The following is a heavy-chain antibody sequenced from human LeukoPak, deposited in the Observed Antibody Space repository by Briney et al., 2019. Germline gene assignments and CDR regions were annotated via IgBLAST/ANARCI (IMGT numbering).Heavy chain of an antibody. V-gene: IGHV4-39*01. CDR1: GGSISSSSYY. D-gene: IGHD6-13*01. J-gene: IGHJ4*02. Sequence: SETLSLTCTVSGGSISSSSYYWGWIRQPPGKGLEWIGSIYYSGSTYYNPSLKSRVTISVDTSKNQFSLKLSSVTAADTAVYYCARPEPGIAAALDYWGQGTLVTVSS. CDR2: IYYSGST. CDR3: ARPEPGIAAALDY.